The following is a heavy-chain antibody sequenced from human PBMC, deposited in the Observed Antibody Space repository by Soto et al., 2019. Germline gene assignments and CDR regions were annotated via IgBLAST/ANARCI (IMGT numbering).Heavy chain of an antibody. CDR2: INYSGST. Sequence: SETLSLTCTVSGGSISSSSYCLGWIRQPPGEGLEWIGYINYSGSTNYNPSPKSRVTISVDTSKSQFSLKLKSVTAADAAVYDCARHSRYGSGGSCDFVWFDPWGQGTLVTVSS. V-gene: IGHV4-39*01. CDR3: ARHSRYGSGGSCDFVWFDP. CDR1: GGSISSSSYC. J-gene: IGHJ5*02. D-gene: IGHD2-15*01.